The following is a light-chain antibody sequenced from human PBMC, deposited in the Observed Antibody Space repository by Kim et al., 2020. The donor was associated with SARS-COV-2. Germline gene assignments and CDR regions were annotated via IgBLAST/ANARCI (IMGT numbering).Light chain of an antibody. V-gene: IGKV3-15*01. Sequence: VSPGERATLSCRASQSVSSNLAWYQQKPGQAPRLLIYGASTRATGIPARFSGSGSGTEFTLTISSLQSEDFAVYYCQQYNNWPRGTFGQGTKLEI. CDR2: GAS. CDR1: QSVSSN. J-gene: IGKJ2*01. CDR3: QQYNNWPRGT.